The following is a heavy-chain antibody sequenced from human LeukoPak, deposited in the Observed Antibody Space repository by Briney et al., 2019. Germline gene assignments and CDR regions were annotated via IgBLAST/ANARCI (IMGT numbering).Heavy chain of an antibody. CDR1: GGSISSYY. CDR3: ARVSDKGLLLWFGEHISPFDY. CDR2: IYYSGST. V-gene: IGHV4-59*01. J-gene: IGHJ4*02. D-gene: IGHD3-10*01. Sequence: PSETLSLTCTVSGGSISSYYWTWIRQPPGKGLEWIGYIYYSGSTNYNPSLKSRVTISVDTSKNQFSLKLTSVTAADTAVYYCARVSDKGLLLWFGEHISPFDYWGQGTLVTVSS.